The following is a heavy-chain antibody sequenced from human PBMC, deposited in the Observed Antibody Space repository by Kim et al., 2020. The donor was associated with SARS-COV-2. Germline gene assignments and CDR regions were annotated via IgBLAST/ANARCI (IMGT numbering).Heavy chain of an antibody. D-gene: IGHD6-13*01. CDR2: ISSSSSYI. Sequence: GGSLRLSCAASGFTFSSYSMNWVRQAPGKGLEWVSSISSSSSYIYYADSVKGRFTISRDNAKNSLYLQMNSLRAEDTAVYYCARDLNSSSWYPFGYWGQGTLVTVSS. CDR1: GFTFSSYS. CDR3: ARDLNSSSWYPFGY. V-gene: IGHV3-21*01. J-gene: IGHJ4*02.